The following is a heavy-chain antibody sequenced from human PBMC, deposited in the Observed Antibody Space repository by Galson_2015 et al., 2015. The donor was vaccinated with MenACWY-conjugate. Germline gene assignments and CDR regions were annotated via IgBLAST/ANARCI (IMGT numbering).Heavy chain of an antibody. CDR2: ISSGSSST. V-gene: IGHV3-74*01. CDR1: GFTFSGYY. CDR3: ARAEGDYVFGAFDF. Sequence: SLRLSCAASGFTFSGYYMHWVRQAPGKGLVWVSRISSGSSSTSYADSVKGRFTISRDNAKNTLYLQMNSLRAEDTAVYYCARAEGDYVFGAFDFWGQGTMVTVSS. J-gene: IGHJ3*01. D-gene: IGHD4-17*01.